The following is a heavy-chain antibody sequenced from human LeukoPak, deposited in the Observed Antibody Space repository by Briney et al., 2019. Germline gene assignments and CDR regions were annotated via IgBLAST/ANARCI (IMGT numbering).Heavy chain of an antibody. Sequence: PSETLSLTCTVSGDSMSSYSWSWILQPPGKGLEWIGYTYNSGSTIYNPSLKSRVTISLDMSKKQFSLKLSSVTAADTAVYYCASDYGSGSYRFDYWGQGTLVTVSS. CDR3: ASDYGSGSYRFDY. D-gene: IGHD3-10*01. CDR2: TYNSGST. V-gene: IGHV4-59*01. J-gene: IGHJ4*02. CDR1: GDSMSSYS.